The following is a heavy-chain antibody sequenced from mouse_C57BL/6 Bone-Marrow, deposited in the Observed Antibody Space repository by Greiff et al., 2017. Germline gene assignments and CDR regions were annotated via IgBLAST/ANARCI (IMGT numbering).Heavy chain of an antibody. V-gene: IGHV5-9*01. CDR3: ASLLGFYYVDY. J-gene: IGHJ2*01. CDR1: GFTFSSYT. CDR2: ISGGGGNT. Sequence: VQLKESGGGLVKPGGSLKLSCAASGFTFSSYTMSWVRQTPEKRLEWVATISGGGGNTYYPDSVKGRFTISRDNAKNTLYLQMSSLRSEDTALYYCASLLGFYYVDYRGQGTTLAVSS. D-gene: IGHD2-10*01.